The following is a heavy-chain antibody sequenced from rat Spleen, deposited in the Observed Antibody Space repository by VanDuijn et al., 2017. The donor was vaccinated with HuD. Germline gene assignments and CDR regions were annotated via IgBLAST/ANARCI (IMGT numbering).Heavy chain of an antibody. CDR3: AREAQYYGYNGFDY. CDR1: GYSITSNY. CDR2: ISYSGST. Sequence: EVQLQESGPGLVKPSQSLSLTCSVTGYSITSNYWGWIRKFPGNKMEWMGYISYSGSTSYNPSLKSRISITRDTSKNQFFLQLNSVTTEDTATYYCAREAQYYGYNGFDYWGQGVMVTVSS. V-gene: IGHV3-1*01. D-gene: IGHD1-9*01. J-gene: IGHJ2*01.